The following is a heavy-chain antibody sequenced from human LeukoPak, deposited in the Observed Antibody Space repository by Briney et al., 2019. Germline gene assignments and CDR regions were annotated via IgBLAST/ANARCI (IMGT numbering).Heavy chain of an antibody. CDR1: GFTFSDYY. V-gene: IGHV3-11*01. D-gene: IGHD6-13*01. CDR3: ARVSSIAAAGYYFDY. J-gene: IGHJ4*02. Sequence: GGSLRLSCAASGFTFSDYYMSWIRQAPGKGLEWVSYISSSGSTIYYADSVKGRFTISRDNAKNSLYLQMNSLRAEDTAVYYCARVSSIAAAGYYFDYWGQGTLVTVSS. CDR2: ISSSGSTI.